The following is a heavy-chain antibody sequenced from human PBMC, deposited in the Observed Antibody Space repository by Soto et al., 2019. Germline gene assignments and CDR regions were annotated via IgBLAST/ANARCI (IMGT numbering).Heavy chain of an antibody. Sequence: PGGSLRLSCAASGFTFSSYSMNWVRQAPGKGLEWIGNIYYSGSASYNPSLKSRVTISVDTSKNQVSLKLSSVTAADTAVYICVSGYPWVSFDYWGPGTLVTVSS. V-gene: IGHV4-59*04. J-gene: IGHJ4*02. CDR2: IYYSGSA. CDR1: GFTFSSYSMN. D-gene: IGHD3-3*01. CDR3: VSGYPWVSFDY.